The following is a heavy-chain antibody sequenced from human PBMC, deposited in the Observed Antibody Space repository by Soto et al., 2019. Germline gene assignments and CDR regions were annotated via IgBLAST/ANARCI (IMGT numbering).Heavy chain of an antibody. Sequence: ASVKVSCKASGYTFTNYGISWVRQAPGQGLEWMGWISAYNGNTKYAQKFQGRVTITADESTSTAYMELSSLRSEDTAVYYCAGRRRCGSGSYYWYNYFDPWGQGTPVTVSS. CDR1: GYTFTNYG. V-gene: IGHV1-18*01. D-gene: IGHD3-10*01. J-gene: IGHJ5*02. CDR3: AGRRRCGSGSYYWYNYFDP. CDR2: ISAYNGNT.